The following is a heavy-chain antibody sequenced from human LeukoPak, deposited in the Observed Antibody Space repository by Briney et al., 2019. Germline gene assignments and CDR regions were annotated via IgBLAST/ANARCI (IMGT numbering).Heavy chain of an antibody. V-gene: IGHV3-48*04. Sequence: GGSLRLSCAASGFTFSSYGMHWVRQAPGKGLEWVSYISSSGSTIYYADSVKGRFTISRDNAKNSLYLQMNSLRAEDTAVYYCARDFLWTSGWFDPWGQGTLVTVSS. D-gene: IGHD2-21*01. CDR1: GFTFSSYG. CDR2: ISSSGSTI. CDR3: ARDFLWTSGWFDP. J-gene: IGHJ5*02.